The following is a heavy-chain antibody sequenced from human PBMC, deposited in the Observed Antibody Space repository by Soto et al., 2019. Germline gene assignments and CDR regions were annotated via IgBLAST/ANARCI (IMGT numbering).Heavy chain of an antibody. CDR1: GFTFSSYA. CDR3: AKTATGWFSAFEI. D-gene: IGHD6-19*01. CDR2: ISGSGGTT. V-gene: IGHV3-23*01. Sequence: EVQLLESGGGLVQPGGSLRLSCAASGFTFSSYAMSWVRQAPGKGLEWVSAISGSGGTTYYADSVKGRFTFSRDNSKNTLYLQMNSLRAEAPAVYYCAKTATGWFSAFEIWGQGTMVTVSS. J-gene: IGHJ3*02.